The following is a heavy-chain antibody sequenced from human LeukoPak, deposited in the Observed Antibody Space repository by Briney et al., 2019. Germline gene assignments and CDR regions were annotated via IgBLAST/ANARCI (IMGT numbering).Heavy chain of an antibody. CDR3: ASLRLGELSPIDF. CDR2: VHYGGAT. Sequence: SETLSLTCTVSGGSFSSSTYYWGWIRQPPGKGLEWIGSVHYGGATYYNPSLKSRVTISVDASKNQFSLKLKSVTAADTAVYYCASLRLGELSPIDFWGQGTLVTVSS. D-gene: IGHD3-16*02. J-gene: IGHJ4*02. CDR1: GGSFSSSTYY. V-gene: IGHV4-39*01.